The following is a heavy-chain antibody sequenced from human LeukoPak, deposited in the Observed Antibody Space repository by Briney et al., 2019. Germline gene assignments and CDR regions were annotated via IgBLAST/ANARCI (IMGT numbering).Heavy chain of an antibody. V-gene: IGHV1-46*01. J-gene: IGHJ6*03. Sequence: ASVKVSCKASGYSFTSYYIHWVRQAPGQGLEWMGLINPSGGSTNYAQKFQGRVTMTRDTSTSTVYMELSSLRSEDTAVYYCARGPRITMVRGGLWYYYMDVWGKGTTVTISS. CDR2: INPSGGST. CDR1: GYSFTSYY. CDR3: ARGPRITMVRGGLWYYYMDV. D-gene: IGHD3-10*01.